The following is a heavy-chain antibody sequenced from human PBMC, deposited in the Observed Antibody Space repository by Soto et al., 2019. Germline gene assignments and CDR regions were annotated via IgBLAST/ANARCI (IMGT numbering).Heavy chain of an antibody. J-gene: IGHJ4*02. CDR1: GFTFSSNW. CDR2: IYTDGSRA. V-gene: IGHV3-74*01. D-gene: IGHD1-7*01. CDR3: ARGAQNYYYFDY. Sequence: EVQLVESGGGLVQPGGSLRLSCEASGFTFSSNWMHWVRQAPGKGLVWVSRIYTDGSRADYADSVTGRVTISRDNAKNTVYLQVHSLGAEDTAVYYCARGAQNYYYFDYWGQGTLVTVSS.